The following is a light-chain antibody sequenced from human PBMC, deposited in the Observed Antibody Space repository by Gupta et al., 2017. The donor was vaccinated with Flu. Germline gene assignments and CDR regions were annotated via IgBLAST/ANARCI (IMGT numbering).Light chain of an antibody. CDR2: NVS. Sequence: DVVLTQSPLSLPVTLGQPASISCRSSQSLVSSDGDTYLYWFHQRPGQSPRRLIYNVSNRDSGVPDRFSGSGSGTDFTLKISRVEAEDVGVYYCMQGTHWPPYSFGQGTXLEIK. J-gene: IGKJ2*03. CDR1: QSLVSSDGDTY. CDR3: MQGTHWPPYS. V-gene: IGKV2-30*01.